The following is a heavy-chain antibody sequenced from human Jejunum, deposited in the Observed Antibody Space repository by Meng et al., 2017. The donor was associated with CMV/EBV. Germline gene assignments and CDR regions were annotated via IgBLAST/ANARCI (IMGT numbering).Heavy chain of an antibody. D-gene: IGHD4-23*01. CDR1: GYTFTTFG. CDR3: ARVLLGYGGNPAF. CDR2: ISAYNGNT. J-gene: IGHJ4*02. Sequence: CKASGYTFTTFGFSWGRQAPGQGLEWMGWISAYNGNTNYAQKFQCRVTMTTDTSTTTAYMELRNLKSDDTAVYYCARVLLGYGGNPAFWGQGTLVTVSS. V-gene: IGHV1-18*01.